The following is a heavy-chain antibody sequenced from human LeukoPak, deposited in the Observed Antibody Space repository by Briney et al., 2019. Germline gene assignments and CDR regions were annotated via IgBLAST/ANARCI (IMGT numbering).Heavy chain of an antibody. CDR3: ARGGLPARSWFDP. D-gene: IGHD3/OR15-3a*01. CDR1: RYTLSIYY. CDR2: INPSSGRT. J-gene: IGHJ5*02. V-gene: IGHV1-46*01. Sequence: ASVTVSSKASRYTLSIYYMNWVRQAPGQGLEWMGIINPSSGRTTYAQKFQGRVTMTRDTSTSTVYMELTSLRSKDTAVFYCARGGLPARSWFDPWGQGTLVSVSS.